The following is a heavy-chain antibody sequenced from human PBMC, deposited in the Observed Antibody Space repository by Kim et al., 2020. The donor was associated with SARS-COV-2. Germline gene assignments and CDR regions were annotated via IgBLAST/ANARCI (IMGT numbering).Heavy chain of an antibody. J-gene: IGHJ6*02. CDR2: INWNGGST. CDR3: ARGGDILTGYYNATTHYYGMDV. CDR1: GFTFDDYG. V-gene: IGHV3-20*01. D-gene: IGHD3-9*01. Sequence: GGSLRLSCAASGFTFDDYGMSWVRQAPGKGLEWVSGINWNGGSTGYADSVKGRFTISRDNAKNSLYLQMNSLRAEDTALYHCARGGDILTGYYNATTHYYGMDVWGQGTTVTVSS.